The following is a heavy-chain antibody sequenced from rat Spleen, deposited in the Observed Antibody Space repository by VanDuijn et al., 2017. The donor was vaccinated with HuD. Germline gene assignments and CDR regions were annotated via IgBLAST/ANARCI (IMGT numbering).Heavy chain of an antibody. CDR3: ARRPGYNVMDA. Sequence: EVHLVESGGDLVQPGRSLKLTCAASGFTFSHYGMAWVRQAPTKGLEWVATISYDGSSTYYLDSVQGRFTISRDNAKSTLCLQMDSLRSEDTATYYCARRPGYNVMDAWGQGASVTVSS. J-gene: IGHJ4*01. CDR1: GFTFSHYG. CDR2: ISYDGSST. D-gene: IGHD1-4*01. V-gene: IGHV5-29*01.